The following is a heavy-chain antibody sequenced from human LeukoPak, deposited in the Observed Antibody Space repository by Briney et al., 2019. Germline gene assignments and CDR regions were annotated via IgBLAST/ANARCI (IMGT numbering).Heavy chain of an antibody. CDR3: ARVRRHDPVTT. D-gene: IGHD4-17*01. V-gene: IGHV4-34*01. Sequence: SETLSLTCAVYGGSFSGYYWSWIRQPPGKGLEWIGEINHSGSTNYNPSLKSRVTISVDTSKNQFSLKLSSVTAADTAVYYCARVRRHDPVTTWGQGTLVTASS. CDR1: GGSFSGYY. CDR2: INHSGST. J-gene: IGHJ5*02.